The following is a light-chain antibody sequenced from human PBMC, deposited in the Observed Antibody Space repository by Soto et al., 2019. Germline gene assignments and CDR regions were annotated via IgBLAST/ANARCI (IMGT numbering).Light chain of an antibody. CDR2: QVT. Sequence: QSALTQPASVSGSPGQSITISCTGTSSDIGGYYYVSWNQHHPGKAPKLLIYQVTNRPSGVSNRFSGSKSGNTASLTISGLQADDEADYYCTSYSSSDIFYVFGTGTKVTV. J-gene: IGLJ1*01. CDR3: TSYSSSDIFYV. CDR1: SSDIGGYYY. V-gene: IGLV2-14*01.